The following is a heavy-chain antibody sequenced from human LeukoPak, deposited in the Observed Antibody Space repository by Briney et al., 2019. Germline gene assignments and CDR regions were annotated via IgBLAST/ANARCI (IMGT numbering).Heavy chain of an antibody. CDR3: ARGPSWSGYAQRYYFDY. D-gene: IGHD3-3*01. V-gene: IGHV1-8*03. CDR2: MNPNSGNT. J-gene: IGHJ4*02. CDR1: GYTFTSYD. Sequence: ASVKVSCKASGYTFTSYDINWVRQAAGQGLEWMGWMNPNSGNTGYAQKFQGRVTITRNTSISTAYMELTSLRSEDTAVYSCARGPSWSGYAQRYYFDYWGQGTLVTVSS.